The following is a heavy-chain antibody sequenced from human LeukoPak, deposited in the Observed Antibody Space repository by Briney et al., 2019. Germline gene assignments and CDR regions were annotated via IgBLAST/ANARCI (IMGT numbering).Heavy chain of an antibody. CDR3: AKTQGYYDA. J-gene: IGHJ5*02. CDR1: GFTFSNYA. D-gene: IGHD2-15*01. CDR2: IYGSDDKT. Sequence: GGSLRLSCVASGFTFSNYAMSWVRQAPGKGLELVSGIYGSDDKTVYGDAVKGRFTISRDNSKDTLYLQMNSLRADDTAVYYCAKTQGYYDAWGQGALVTVSS. V-gene: IGHV3-23*01.